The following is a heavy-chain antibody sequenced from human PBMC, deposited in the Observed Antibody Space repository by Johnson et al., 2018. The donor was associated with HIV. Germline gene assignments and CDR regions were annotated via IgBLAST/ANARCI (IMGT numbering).Heavy chain of an antibody. V-gene: IGHV3-23*04. Sequence: VQLVESGGGLVQPGGSLRLSCAASAFTFSKYAMSWVRQAPGKGLEWVSGISGSGDTTDYADSVKGRFTVSRDNSKNTLYLQMDSLRAEDTAIYYCAKVGLVGAGPLRHAFDIWGQGTLVTVSS. J-gene: IGHJ3*02. CDR2: ISGSGDTT. CDR3: AKVGLVGAGPLRHAFDI. CDR1: AFTFSKYA. D-gene: IGHD2-15*01.